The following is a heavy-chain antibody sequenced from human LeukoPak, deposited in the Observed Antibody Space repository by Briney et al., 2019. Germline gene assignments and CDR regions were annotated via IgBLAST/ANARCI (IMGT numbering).Heavy chain of an antibody. CDR3: ARGWGSSIYASAFDI. V-gene: IGHV3-33*01. D-gene: IGHD2-2*01. Sequence: GTSLRLSCAASGFTFSSYGMHWVRQAPGKGLEWVALIWYEGNNKKYADSVKGRITISRDNSKNTLYLEMNRLRAEDTAVYYCARGWGSSIYASAFDIWGQGTMVTISS. CDR2: IWYEGNNK. J-gene: IGHJ3*02. CDR1: GFTFSSYG.